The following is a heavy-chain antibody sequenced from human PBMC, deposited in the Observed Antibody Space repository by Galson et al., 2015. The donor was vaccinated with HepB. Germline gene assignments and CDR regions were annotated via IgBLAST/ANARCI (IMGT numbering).Heavy chain of an antibody. CDR3: ARDSSSWRERNWFDP. Sequence: SVKVSCKASGYTFTSYDINWVRQATRQGLEWMGWMNPNSGNTGYAQKFQGRVTMTRNTSISTAYMELSSLRSEDTAVYYCARDSSSWRERNWFDPWGQGTLVTVSS. D-gene: IGHD6-13*01. J-gene: IGHJ5*02. V-gene: IGHV1-8*01. CDR1: GYTFTSYD. CDR2: MNPNSGNT.